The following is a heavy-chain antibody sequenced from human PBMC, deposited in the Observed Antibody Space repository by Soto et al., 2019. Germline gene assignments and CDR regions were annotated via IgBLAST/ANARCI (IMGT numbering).Heavy chain of an antibody. V-gene: IGHV4-39*01. CDR3: ARGNVDTAMVRRLGSSAAHYYYYGMDV. Sequence: QLQLQESGPGLVKPSETLSLTCTVSGGSISSSSYYWGWIRQPPGKGLEWIGSIYYSGSTYYNPSLKSRVTISVDTSKNQFSLKLSSVTAADTAVYYCARGNVDTAMVRRLGSSAAHYYYYGMDVWGQGTTVTVSS. CDR2: IYYSGST. CDR1: GGSISSSSYY. D-gene: IGHD5-18*01. J-gene: IGHJ6*02.